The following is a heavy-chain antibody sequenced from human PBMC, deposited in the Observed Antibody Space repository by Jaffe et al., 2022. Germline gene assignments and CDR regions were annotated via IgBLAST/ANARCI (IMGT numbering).Heavy chain of an antibody. J-gene: IGHJ4*02. CDR2: ISYDGSNK. CDR3: AKDRGGGYSGYDCLDY. V-gene: IGHV3-30*18. CDR1: GFTFSSYG. D-gene: IGHD5-12*01. Sequence: QVQLVESGGGVVQPGRSLRLSCAASGFTFSSYGMHWVRQAPGKGLEWVAVISYDGSNKYYADSVKGRFTISRDNSKNTLYLQMNSLRAEDTAVYYCAKDRGGGYSGYDCLDYWGQGTLVTVSS.